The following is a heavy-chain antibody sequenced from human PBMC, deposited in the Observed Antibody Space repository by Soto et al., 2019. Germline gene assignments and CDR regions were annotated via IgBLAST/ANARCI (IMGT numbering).Heavy chain of an antibody. J-gene: IGHJ5*02. CDR3: AREEYAGTYIWFDP. CDR1: GFTFSSYW. V-gene: IGHV3-7*01. D-gene: IGHD1-7*01. Sequence: GGSLRLSCAASGFTFSSYWMSWVRQAPGKGLEWVANIKQDGSEKYYVDSVKGRFTISRDNAKNSLYLQMNSLRAEDTAVYYCAREEYAGTYIWFDPWGQGTLVTVSS. CDR2: IKQDGSEK.